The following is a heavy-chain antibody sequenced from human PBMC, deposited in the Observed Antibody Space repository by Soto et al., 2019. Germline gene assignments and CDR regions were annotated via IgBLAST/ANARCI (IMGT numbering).Heavy chain of an antibody. CDR3: SRHRGDTTGWYGVVDS. J-gene: IGHJ4*02. V-gene: IGHV4-39*01. D-gene: IGHD6-19*01. CDR1: GGAIRSTSYY. Sequence: SETLSLTCTVSGGAIRSTSYYWGWVRQPPGKGLEWIGTIYYRGSTYYNPSLKSRVTMSVDTSRNQFSLKLSSVTAADTAVYYCSRHRGDTTGWYGVVDSWGQGTLVTVSS. CDR2: IYYRGST.